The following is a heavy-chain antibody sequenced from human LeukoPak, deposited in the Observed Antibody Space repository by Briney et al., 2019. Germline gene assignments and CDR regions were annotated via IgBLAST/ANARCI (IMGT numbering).Heavy chain of an antibody. CDR3: AKYGLGPMALAFDI. D-gene: IGHD3-10*01. V-gene: IGHV3-23*01. CDR2: ISGSGGST. Sequence: HSGGSLRLSCAASGFTFSSYAMSWVRQAPGKGLEWVSAISGSGGSTYYADSVKGRFTISRDNSKNTLYLQMNSLRAEDTAVYYCAKYGLGPMALAFDIWGQGTMVTVSS. J-gene: IGHJ3*02. CDR1: GFTFSSYA.